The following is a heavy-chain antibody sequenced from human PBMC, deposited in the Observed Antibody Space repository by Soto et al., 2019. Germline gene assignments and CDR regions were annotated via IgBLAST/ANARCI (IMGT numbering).Heavy chain of an antibody. V-gene: IGHV3-23*01. CDR3: ARWSYLDY. CDR2: ISGSDGKT. D-gene: IGHD3-3*01. CDR1: GFSFGSYA. Sequence: XGSLQLSCAASGFSFGSYALSWVRQAPGKGLEWVSTISGSDGKTFYADSVKGRFSISRDTSQNTLYLQMNSLRADDTAIYYCARWSYLDYWGQGTRVTVSS. J-gene: IGHJ4*02.